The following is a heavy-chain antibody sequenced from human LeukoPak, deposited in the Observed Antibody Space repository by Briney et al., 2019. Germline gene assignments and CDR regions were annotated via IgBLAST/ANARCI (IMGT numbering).Heavy chain of an antibody. CDR1: GYTFTGYY. D-gene: IGHD3-10*01. V-gene: IGHV1-2*02. J-gene: IGHJ4*02. CDR3: ARVIGFGELSLGY. Sequence: ASVKVSCMASGYTFTGYYIHCVRQAPGQGLEWMGWINPKSGGTNYAQKFQGRVTMTRDTSINTAYMELTSLRSDDTAVYYCARVIGFGELSLGYWGQGTLVTVSS. CDR2: INPKSGGT.